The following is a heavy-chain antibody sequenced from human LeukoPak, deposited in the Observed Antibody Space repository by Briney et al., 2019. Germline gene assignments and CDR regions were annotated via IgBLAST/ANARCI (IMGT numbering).Heavy chain of an antibody. CDR1: GFSFSSYW. D-gene: IGHD6-13*01. CDR3: ASGHIAAGYYFDY. J-gene: IGHJ4*02. CDR2: IKQDGREK. V-gene: IGHV3-7*01. Sequence: PGGSLRLSCAASGFSFSSYWMSWVRQAPGKGLEWVANIKQDGREKYYVDSVKGRFTISRDNAKNSLYLQMNSLRAEDTAVYYCASGHIAAGYYFDYWGQGTLVTVSS.